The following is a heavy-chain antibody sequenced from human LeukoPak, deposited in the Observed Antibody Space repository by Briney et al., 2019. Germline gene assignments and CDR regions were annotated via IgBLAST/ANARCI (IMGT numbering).Heavy chain of an antibody. D-gene: IGHD6-6*01. CDR3: ARQGSSSPDY. V-gene: IGHV5-51*01. CDR1: GYSFNSYL. Sequence: GEALEISLKGSGYSFNSYLIGLVRQLPGEGLGWVGIIYPGGSDTVYPPSFQGQVTISANKSLSTAYLQWSSLKASDTAMYYCARQGSSSPDYWGQGTLVTVSS. J-gene: IGHJ4*02. CDR2: IYPGGSDT.